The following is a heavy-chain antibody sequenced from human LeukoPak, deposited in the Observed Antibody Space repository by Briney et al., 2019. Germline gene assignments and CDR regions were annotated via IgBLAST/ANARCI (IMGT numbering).Heavy chain of an antibody. CDR2: IIPIFGIA. V-gene: IGHV1-69*04. Sequence: SVTVSCTASGGTFSSYAISWVRQAPGQGIEWMGRIIPIFGIANYAQKFQGRVTITADKSTSAAYMELSSLRSEDTAVYYCAREEDRYDFWSGYYNPFDYWGQGTLVTVSS. J-gene: IGHJ4*02. CDR1: GGTFSSYA. CDR3: AREEDRYDFWSGYYNPFDY. D-gene: IGHD3-3*01.